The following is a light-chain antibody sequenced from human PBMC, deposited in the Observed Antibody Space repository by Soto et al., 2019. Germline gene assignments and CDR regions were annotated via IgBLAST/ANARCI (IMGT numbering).Light chain of an antibody. J-gene: IGKJ3*01. CDR1: QDISNY. Sequence: DIQMTQSPSSLSASVGDRVTITCQASQDISNYLNWYQQKPGKAPKHLIYVASNLETGVPSRFSGSGSRTDFTFTIRSLQPEDSAPYYWQQYDNLPFTFGHGTRVDIK. CDR2: VAS. V-gene: IGKV1-33*01. CDR3: QQYDNLPFT.